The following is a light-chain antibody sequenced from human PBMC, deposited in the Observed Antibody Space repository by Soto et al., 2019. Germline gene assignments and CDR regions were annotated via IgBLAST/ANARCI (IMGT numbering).Light chain of an antibody. CDR3: LQDYSYPRT. CDR2: LAS. Sequence: AIQMTQSPSSLSTSVGDRVTITCRASRDIRHDLSWYQQKPGKAPKLLIYLASSLQSGVPSRFSGSGSGTDFTLTISSLQPEDFATYYCLQDYSYPRTFGQGTKVEIK. V-gene: IGKV1-6*01. J-gene: IGKJ1*01. CDR1: RDIRHD.